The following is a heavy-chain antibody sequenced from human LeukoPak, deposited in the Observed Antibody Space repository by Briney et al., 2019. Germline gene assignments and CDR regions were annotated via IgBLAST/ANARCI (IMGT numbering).Heavy chain of an antibody. D-gene: IGHD6-25*01. Sequence: GGSLRLSCAASGFTFDDYVMHWVRQAPGKGLEWVSGISWNSGTIAYADSVRGRFTISRDNAKNSLYLQMNSLRVEDTALYYCTKERRRWFDPWGQGTLVTVSS. CDR1: GFTFDDYV. CDR3: TKERRRWFDP. J-gene: IGHJ5*02. V-gene: IGHV3-9*01. CDR2: ISWNSGTI.